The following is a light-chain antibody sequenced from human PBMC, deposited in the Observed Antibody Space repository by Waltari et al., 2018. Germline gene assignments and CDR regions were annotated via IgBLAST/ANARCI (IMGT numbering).Light chain of an antibody. CDR2: DVT. J-gene: IGLJ3*02. CDR1: SSDLGTYKY. Sequence: QSALTQPRSVSGSPGQSVTISCTGTSSDLGTYKYVSWYQQHPGKAPKLLIHDVTNRPPGVPDRFSGSKSGNTASLTISGLQAEDEAEYFCCSFAGSYTWVFGGGTELTVL. CDR3: CSFAGSYTWV. V-gene: IGLV2-11*01.